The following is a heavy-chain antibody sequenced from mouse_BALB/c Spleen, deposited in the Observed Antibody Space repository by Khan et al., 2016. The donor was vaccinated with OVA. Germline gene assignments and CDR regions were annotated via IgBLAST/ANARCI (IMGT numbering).Heavy chain of an antibody. CDR2: ILPGSGNT. V-gene: IGHV1-9*01. CDR1: GYTFSNYW. CDR3: APCWFWFAY. J-gene: IGHJ3*01. Sequence: QVQLQPSGDELMKPGASVKISCKATGYTFSNYWIEWLKQRPGHGLEWIGEILPGSGNTNYNEKFKGKATFTADPSSNTASMQLSSLTSEDSDVYYCAPCWFWFAYWGQGTLVTVSA. D-gene: IGHD2-3*01.